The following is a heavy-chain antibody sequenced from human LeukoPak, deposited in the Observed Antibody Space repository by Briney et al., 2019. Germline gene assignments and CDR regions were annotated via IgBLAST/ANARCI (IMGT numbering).Heavy chain of an antibody. CDR1: GVSISSSNSY. CDR2: IYYSGNT. Sequence: SETLSLTCTVSGVSISSSNSYWGWIRQPPGKGLEWIGSIYYSGNTYYNPSLKSRITMSVDTSKNQFSLKLTSVTAADTAVYYCARMDSHDAFDIWGQGTMVTVSS. CDR3: ARMDSHDAFDI. V-gene: IGHV4-39*07. J-gene: IGHJ3*02. D-gene: IGHD3/OR15-3a*01.